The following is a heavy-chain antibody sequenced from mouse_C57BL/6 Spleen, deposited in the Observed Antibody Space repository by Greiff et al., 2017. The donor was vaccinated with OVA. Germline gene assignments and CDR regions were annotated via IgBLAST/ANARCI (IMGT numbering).Heavy chain of an antibody. J-gene: IGHJ3*01. D-gene: IGHD2-4*01. Sequence: QVQLKQSGPGLVQPSQSLSITCTVSGFSFTSYGVHWVRQSPGKGLEWLGVIWSGGSTDYNAAFLSSLSISKDNSKSQVFFKMNSLQADDTAIYYCARDGNDYLAWFAYWGQGTLVTVSA. V-gene: IGHV2-2*01. CDR3: ARDGNDYLAWFAY. CDR2: IWSGGST. CDR1: GFSFTSYG.